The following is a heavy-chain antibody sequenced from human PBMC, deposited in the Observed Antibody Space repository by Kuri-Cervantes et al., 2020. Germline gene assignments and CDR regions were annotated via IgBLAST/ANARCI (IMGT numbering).Heavy chain of an antibody. CDR1: GFTFNAYG. V-gene: IGHV3-66*01. J-gene: IGHJ6*02. D-gene: IGHD4-17*01. CDR3: VRDQTYGDYSSYYYYGMDV. CDR2: IYSGGST. Sequence: GGSLRLSCAVSGFTFNAYGMSWARQAPGKGLEWVSVIYSGGSTYYADSVKGRFTISRDNSKNTLYLQMNSLRAEDTAVYYCVRDQTYGDYSSYYYYGMDVWGQGTTVTVSS.